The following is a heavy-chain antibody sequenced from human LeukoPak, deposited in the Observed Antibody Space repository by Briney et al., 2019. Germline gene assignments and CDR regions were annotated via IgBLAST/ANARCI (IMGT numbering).Heavy chain of an antibody. V-gene: IGHV4-34*01. Sequence: SETLSLTCAVYGGSFSGYYWSWIRQPPGKGLEWIGEINHSGSTNYNPSLKSRVTISVDTSKNQFSLKLSSVTAADTAVYYCARGRVYYYGAGAAAFDIWGQGTMDTVSS. D-gene: IGHD3-10*01. J-gene: IGHJ3*02. CDR2: INHSGST. CDR1: GGSFSGYY. CDR3: ARGRVYYYGAGAAAFDI.